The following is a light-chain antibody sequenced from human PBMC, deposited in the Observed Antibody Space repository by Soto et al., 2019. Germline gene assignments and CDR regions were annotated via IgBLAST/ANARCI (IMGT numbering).Light chain of an antibody. CDR1: NIGSKS. V-gene: IGLV3-21*02. CDR3: SSYSDTNIYV. Sequence: SYELTQPPSVSVAPGQTARITCGGTNIGSKSVHWYQQRPGQAPVLVVYDDSDRPSGIPERFSGSKSGNTATLTVSGLQAVDEADYYCSSYSDTNIYVFGTGTKVTV. J-gene: IGLJ1*01. CDR2: DDS.